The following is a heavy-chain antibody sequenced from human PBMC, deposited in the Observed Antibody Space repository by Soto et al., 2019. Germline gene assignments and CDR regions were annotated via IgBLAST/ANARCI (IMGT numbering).Heavy chain of an antibody. CDR3: VRGDKGGFDL. Sequence: PGGSLRLSCAASGFTVSTSQMTWVRQAPGQGLVWVSHIHSDGSTTTYADSVKGRFTISRDNAKNTLYLQMNSLRAEDTAVYYCVRGDKGGFDLWGQGTTVPVSS. J-gene: IGHJ3*01. V-gene: IGHV3-74*01. CDR2: IHSDGSTT. D-gene: IGHD2-21*02. CDR1: GFTVSTSQ.